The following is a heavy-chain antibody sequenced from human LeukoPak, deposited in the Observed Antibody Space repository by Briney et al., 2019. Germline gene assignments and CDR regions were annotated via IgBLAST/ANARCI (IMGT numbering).Heavy chain of an antibody. CDR3: ARDRGAAAGPDY. V-gene: IGHV4-39*07. Sequence: SETLSLTCTVSGGSISSSSYYWGWIRQPPGKGLEWIGSIYYSGSTYYNPSLKSRVTISVNTSKNQFSLKLSSVTAADTAVYYCARDRGAAAGPDYWGQGTLVTVSS. CDR2: IYYSGST. CDR1: GGSISSSSYY. D-gene: IGHD6-13*01. J-gene: IGHJ4*02.